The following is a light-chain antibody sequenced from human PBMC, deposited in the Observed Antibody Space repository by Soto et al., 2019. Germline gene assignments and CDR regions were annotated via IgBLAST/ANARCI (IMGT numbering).Light chain of an antibody. V-gene: IGKV1-5*01. Sequence: DIQMTQSPSTLSASVGYRFTITCRASQNISIWLAWYQQRPGRAPRLLIYDSSSLESGVPSTFSGSGSGTEFSLTISSLQPEDFATYYCLQHNSYPLTFGGGTTGDIK. CDR1: QNISIW. CDR3: LQHNSYPLT. J-gene: IGKJ4*01. CDR2: DSS.